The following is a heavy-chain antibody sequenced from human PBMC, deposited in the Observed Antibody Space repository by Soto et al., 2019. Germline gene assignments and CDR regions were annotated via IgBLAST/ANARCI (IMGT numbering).Heavy chain of an antibody. CDR3: ARGFGDLGPIFFGMDV. CDR2: LYDGGTT. J-gene: IGHJ6*02. V-gene: IGHV4-59*01. D-gene: IGHD3-10*01. Sequence: QLQLQESGPGLVKASETLSLTCTVSGSSITAYHWSWIRQFPGHKLEWIGYLYDGGTTDYNPALKSRVTISRNTSKNNFSLNLRSVTAADTAVYYCARGFGDLGPIFFGMDVWGQGTTVIVSS. CDR1: GSSITAYH.